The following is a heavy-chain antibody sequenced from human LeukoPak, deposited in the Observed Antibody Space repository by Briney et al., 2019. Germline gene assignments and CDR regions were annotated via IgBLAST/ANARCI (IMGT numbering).Heavy chain of an antibody. CDR1: GFTFSNYA. D-gene: IGHD4-17*01. CDR3: AKCLTVTMDPFDY. J-gene: IGHJ4*02. Sequence: PGGSLRLSCAASGFTFSNYAMTWVRQAPGKGLEWLSVISGSAGSTYYADSVKGRFTISRDNSKNTLYLQMNSLRAEDTAIYYCAKCLTVTMDPFDYWGQGTLVTVSS. V-gene: IGHV3-23*01. CDR2: ISGSAGST.